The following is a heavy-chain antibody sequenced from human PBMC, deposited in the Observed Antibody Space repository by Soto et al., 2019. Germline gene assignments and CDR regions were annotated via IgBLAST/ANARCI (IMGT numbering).Heavy chain of an antibody. V-gene: IGHV3-30-3*01. CDR1: GFTFSSYA. J-gene: IGHJ4*02. CDR3: ARAYVTMIVVGPFDY. Sequence: QVQLVECGGGVVQPGRSLRLSCAASGFTFSSYAMHWVRQAPGKGLEWVAVISYDGSNKYYADSVKGRFTISRDNSKNTLYLQMNSLRAEDTAVYYCARAYVTMIVVGPFDYWGQGTLVTVSS. CDR2: ISYDGSNK. D-gene: IGHD3-22*01.